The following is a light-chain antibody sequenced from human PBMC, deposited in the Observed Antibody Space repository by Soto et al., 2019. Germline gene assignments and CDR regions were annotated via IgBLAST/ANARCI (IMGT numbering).Light chain of an antibody. CDR3: QQYVSRT. V-gene: IGKV3-20*01. Sequence: EIVLTQSPGTLSVSPGERATLSCRASQTISSNYLAWYQQKPGQAPSLLIYGTSSRATGIPDRFGGSGSGSDFTLTIRRLEHEDSAIYYCQQYVSRTFGQGTKVEIK. CDR1: QTISSNY. CDR2: GTS. J-gene: IGKJ1*01.